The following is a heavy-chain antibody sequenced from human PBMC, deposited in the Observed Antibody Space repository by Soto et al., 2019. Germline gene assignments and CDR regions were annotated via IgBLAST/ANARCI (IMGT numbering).Heavy chain of an antibody. CDR1: GYTFTSFD. Sequence: ASLKDSCQDSGYTFTSFDISGRRQAPRQGLEWMGWISAYNGNTNYAQKLQGRVTMTTDTSTSTAYMELRSLRSDDTAVYYCARAPGGLGDATRLISFDFWGEGTLGTVSS. CDR3: ARAPGGLGDATRLISFDF. V-gene: IGHV1-18*01. J-gene: IGHJ4*02. CDR2: ISAYNGNT. D-gene: IGHD3-3*01.